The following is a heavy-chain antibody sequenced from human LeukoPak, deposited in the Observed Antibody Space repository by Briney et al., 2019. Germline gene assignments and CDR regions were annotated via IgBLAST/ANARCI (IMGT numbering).Heavy chain of an antibody. J-gene: IGHJ4*02. V-gene: IGHV4-34*01. D-gene: IGHD5-12*01. CDR3: AAQYSGYVRLDY. CDR1: GGSFSDYY. CDR2: ISHSGST. Sequence: AEIECLTCAVYGGSFSDYYWSWIRQPPGKGLEWIGEISHSGSTNYNPSLKSRVTMSVDTSKNQFSLKLTSATAADTAVYYCAAQYSGYVRLDYWGQATVATFSS.